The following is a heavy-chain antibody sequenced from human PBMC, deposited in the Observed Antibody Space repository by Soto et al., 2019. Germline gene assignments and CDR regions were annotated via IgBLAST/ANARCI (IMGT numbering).Heavy chain of an antibody. D-gene: IGHD3-10*01. CDR2: IYYSGST. V-gene: IGHV4-4*02. CDR1: GGNIGSSNW. J-gene: IGHJ5*02. Sequence: SETQSLTCAVSGGNIGSSNWWSWVRQPPGKGLEWIGYIYYSGSTNYNPSLKSRLTISVDTSKNQFSLKLSSVTAADTAVYYCARRGAWWFDPWGQGTLVTVSS. CDR3: ARRGAWWFDP.